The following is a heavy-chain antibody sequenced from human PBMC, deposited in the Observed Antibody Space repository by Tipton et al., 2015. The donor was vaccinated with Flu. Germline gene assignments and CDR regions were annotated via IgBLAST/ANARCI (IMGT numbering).Heavy chain of an antibody. CDR3: ARETDGGAIDS. CDR1: GFNFRSYA. CDR2: ISYDSGNK. D-gene: IGHD3-16*01. V-gene: IGHV3-30-3*01. Sequence: SLRLSCVASGFNFRSYAMHWVRQAPGKGLEWVAGISYDSGNKFYTDSVKGRFTISRDNSENSVHLQMNSLRSDDSARYFCARETDGGAIDSWGQGTNVSVS. J-gene: IGHJ1*01.